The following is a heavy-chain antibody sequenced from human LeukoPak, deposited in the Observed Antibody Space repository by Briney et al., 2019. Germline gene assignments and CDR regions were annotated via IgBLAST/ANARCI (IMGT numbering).Heavy chain of an antibody. CDR2: IKQDGSEK. V-gene: IGHV3-7*01. D-gene: IGHD2-2*01. J-gene: IGHJ4*02. CDR1: GLTFSSYW. CDR3: ARVGCTTTSCLAN. Sequence: GGSLRLSCAISGLTFSSYWMTWVRQAPGKGLELVANIKQDGSEKYYVDSVKGRFTISRDNAKNSLYLQMSSLRVEGTAVYYCARVGCTTTSCLANWGQGTLVTVSS.